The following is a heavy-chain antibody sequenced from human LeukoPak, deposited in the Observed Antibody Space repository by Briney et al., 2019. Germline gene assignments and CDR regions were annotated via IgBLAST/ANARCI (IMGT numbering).Heavy chain of an antibody. CDR1: GGSISSGGYY. CDR3: ARDYGYGDYLTAFDI. Sequence: PSQTLSLTCTVSGGSISSGGYYWSWIRQHPGKGLEWIGYIYYSGSTYYNPSPKSRVTISVDTSKNQFSLKLSSVTAADTAVYYCARDYGYGDYLTAFDIWGQGTMVTVSS. J-gene: IGHJ3*02. D-gene: IGHD4-17*01. V-gene: IGHV4-31*03. CDR2: IYYSGST.